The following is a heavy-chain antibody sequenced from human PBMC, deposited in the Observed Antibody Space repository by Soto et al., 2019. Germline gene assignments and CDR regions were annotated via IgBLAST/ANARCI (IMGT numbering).Heavy chain of an antibody. D-gene: IGHD3-3*01. V-gene: IGHV4-4*02. Sequence: SETLSLTCAVSGGSISSSNWWGWVRQPPGKGLEWIGEIYHSGSTNYNPSLKSRVTISRDNSKNTLLLQMNSLRAGDTAVYFCARDHYDFWSGFPPTIWFHPWGQGTLVTVSS. CDR1: GGSISSSNW. CDR3: ARDHYDFWSGFPPTIWFHP. J-gene: IGHJ5*02. CDR2: IYHSGST.